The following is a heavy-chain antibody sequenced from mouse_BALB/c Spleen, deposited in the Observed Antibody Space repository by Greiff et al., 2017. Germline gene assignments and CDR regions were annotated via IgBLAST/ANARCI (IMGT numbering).Heavy chain of an antibody. CDR3: ARRDYYGSSTYAMDY. CDR2: ISYSGST. J-gene: IGHJ4*01. Sequence: EVKLMESGPGLVKPSQSLSLTCTVTGYSITSDYAWNWIRQFPGNELEWMGYISYSGSTSYNPSLKSRISITRDTSKNQFFLQLNSVTTEDTATYYCARRDYYGSSTYAMDYWGQGTSVTVSS. CDR1: GYSITSDYA. D-gene: IGHD1-1*01. V-gene: IGHV3-2*02.